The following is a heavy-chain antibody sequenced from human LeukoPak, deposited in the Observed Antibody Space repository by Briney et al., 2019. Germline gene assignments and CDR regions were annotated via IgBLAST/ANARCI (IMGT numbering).Heavy chain of an antibody. V-gene: IGHV4-59*01. Sequence: GTLRLSCAASGFDFSTYAMSWIRQPPGKGLGWIGYIYYIGSTNYNPSLKSRVTISVDTSKNQFSLKLSSVAAADTAVYYCARETYCAADCYSGFDFWGQGTLVTVSS. CDR1: GFDFSTYA. D-gene: IGHD2-21*02. CDR3: ARETYCAADCYSGFDF. CDR2: IYYIGST. J-gene: IGHJ4*02.